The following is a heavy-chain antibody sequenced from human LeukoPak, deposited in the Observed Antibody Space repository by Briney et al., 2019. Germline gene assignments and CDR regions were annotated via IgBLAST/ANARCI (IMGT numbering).Heavy chain of an antibody. V-gene: IGHV1-2*04. D-gene: IGHD2-21*02. CDR1: GYTFTGYY. CDR3: ARTAEDAFDI. Sequence: ASVKVSCKASGYTFTGYYMHWVRQAPGQGLEWMGWINPNSGGTNYAQKFQGWVTMTRDTSISTAYMKLSRLRSDDTAVYYCARTAEDAFDIWGQGTMVTVSS. CDR2: INPNSGGT. J-gene: IGHJ3*02.